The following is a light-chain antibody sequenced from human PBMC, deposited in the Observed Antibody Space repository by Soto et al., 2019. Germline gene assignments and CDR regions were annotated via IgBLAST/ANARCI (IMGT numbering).Light chain of an antibody. CDR1: QDISSW. CDR3: QQAHSFPLT. CDR2: SAS. V-gene: IGKV1-12*01. Sequence: DIQMTQSPSSVSASVGDRVTITCRASQDISSWVAWYQQKPGKAPNLLIYSASSLQSGVPSRFSGSGSGTEFTPTINSLQPDDFATYYCQQAHSFPLTFGGGTKVEIK. J-gene: IGKJ4*01.